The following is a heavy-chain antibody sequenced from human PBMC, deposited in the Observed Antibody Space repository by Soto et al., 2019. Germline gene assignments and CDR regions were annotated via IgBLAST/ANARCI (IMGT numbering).Heavy chain of an antibody. CDR3: ARGPGSGSGTFYYYYYMDV. CDR1: GYTFTSYD. Sequence: ASVKVSCKASGYTFTSYDINWVRQATGQGLEWMGWMNPNGGNTGYAQKFQGRVTMTRNTSISTAYMELSSLRSEDTAVYYCARGPGSGSGTFYYYYYMDVWGKGTTVTVSS. V-gene: IGHV1-8*01. CDR2: MNPNGGNT. J-gene: IGHJ6*03. D-gene: IGHD3-10*01.